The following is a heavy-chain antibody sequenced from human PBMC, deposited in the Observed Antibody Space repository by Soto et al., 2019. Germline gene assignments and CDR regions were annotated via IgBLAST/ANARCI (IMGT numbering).Heavy chain of an antibody. CDR2: IHPGDSSS. CDR3: ARHLSYEGATTFLDS. V-gene: IGHV5-51*01. J-gene: IGHJ5*01. D-gene: IGHD3-16*01. Sequence: GESLKISCKGSGYSFTSYWIGWVRQMPGKGLEWMGIIHPGDSSSRYSPSFQGQVTFSADKSISTAYLQWSSLKASDTAMYYCARHLSYEGATTFLDSWGQGALVTVSS. CDR1: GYSFTSYW.